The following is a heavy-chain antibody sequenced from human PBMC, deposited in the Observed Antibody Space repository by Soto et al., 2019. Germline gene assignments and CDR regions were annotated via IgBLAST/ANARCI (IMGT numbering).Heavy chain of an antibody. CDR3: AKDRVYGGNSNYFDY. CDR1: GFTFSSYA. J-gene: IGHJ4*02. D-gene: IGHD4-17*01. CDR2: ISGSGGST. Sequence: LRLSCAASGFTFSSYAMSWVRQAPGKGLEWVSAISGSGGSTYYADSVKGRFTISRDNSKNTLYLQMNSLRAEDTAVYYCAKDRVYGGNSNYFDYWGQGTLVTVSS. V-gene: IGHV3-23*01.